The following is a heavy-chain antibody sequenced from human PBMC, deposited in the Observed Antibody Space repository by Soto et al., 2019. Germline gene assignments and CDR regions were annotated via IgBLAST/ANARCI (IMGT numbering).Heavy chain of an antibody. D-gene: IGHD5-12*01. CDR3: ARGGRIGSGFEEGLDY. J-gene: IGHJ4*02. CDR1: AYTFTGYY. Sequence: GASVKVSCKASAYTFTGYYVQWVRQAPGQGLEWMGWINPNGGATRYAQNFQGRVTMTRDTSITTAYMDLSSLRSDDTAVYYCARGGRIGSGFEEGLDYWGQATLVTAPQ. V-gene: IGHV1-2*02. CDR2: INPNGGAT.